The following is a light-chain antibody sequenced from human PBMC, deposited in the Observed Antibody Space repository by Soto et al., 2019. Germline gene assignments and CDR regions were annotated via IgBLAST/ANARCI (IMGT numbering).Light chain of an antibody. Sequence: DIPMTQSPSSLSASVGDRVTLPCRASETISTFLNWYQHKPGRAPKLLIYAASRLQSGVPSRFSGSGSGTDFTLTINGLQPEDFASYYCQQSYSLSPITFGQGTRLEIK. CDR2: AAS. CDR1: ETISTF. CDR3: QQSYSLSPIT. J-gene: IGKJ5*01. V-gene: IGKV1-39*01.